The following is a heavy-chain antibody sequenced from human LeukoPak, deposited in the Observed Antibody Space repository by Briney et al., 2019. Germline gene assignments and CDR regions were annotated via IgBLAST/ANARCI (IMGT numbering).Heavy chain of an antibody. CDR3: SHRDYYDAFDI. Sequence: SETLSLTCAVYGGSFSGYYWSWIRQPPGKGLEWIGYIYYSGSTNYNPSLKSRVTISVDTSKNQFSLKLSSVTAADTAVYYCSHRDYYDAFDIWGQGTMVTVSS. D-gene: IGHD3-10*01. V-gene: IGHV4-59*01. CDR1: GGSFSGYY. CDR2: IYYSGST. J-gene: IGHJ3*02.